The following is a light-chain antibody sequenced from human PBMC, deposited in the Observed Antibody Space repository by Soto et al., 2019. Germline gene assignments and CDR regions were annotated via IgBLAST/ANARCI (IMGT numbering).Light chain of an antibody. Sequence: ETMMTQSPDTLSVSLGERATLSCRASQSVSSNLAWYQQKPGQAPRLLIYGASTRATGIPARFSGSGSGTEFTLTISSLQSEDFAVYYCQQYNNWPQTFGQGTRLEI. CDR2: GAS. V-gene: IGKV3-15*01. CDR1: QSVSSN. CDR3: QQYNNWPQT. J-gene: IGKJ5*01.